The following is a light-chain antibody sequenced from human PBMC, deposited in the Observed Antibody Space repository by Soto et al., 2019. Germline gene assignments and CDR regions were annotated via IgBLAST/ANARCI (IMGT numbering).Light chain of an antibody. CDR1: SSDVGGYNY. CDR2: VVS. CDR3: SSYAGSNRGV. Sequence: QSALTQPPSASGSPGQSVTISCTGTSSDVGGYNYVSWYQQHPGKAPKLMIYVVSKRPSGVPDRFSGSKSGNTASLTVSGLQAEDEADYYCSSYAGSNRGVFGGGTKLTVL. J-gene: IGLJ2*01. V-gene: IGLV2-8*01.